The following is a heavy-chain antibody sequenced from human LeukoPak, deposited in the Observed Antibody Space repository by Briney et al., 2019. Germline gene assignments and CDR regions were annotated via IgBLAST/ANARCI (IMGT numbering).Heavy chain of an antibody. V-gene: IGHV3-74*01. CDR3: ARATLDIVGATRTFDY. D-gene: IGHD2-2*03. CDR2: INSDGTST. Sequence: GGSLRLSCAASGFTFSSYWMHWVRQAPGEGLVCVSRINSDGTSTTYADSVKGRFTISRDNARNTLYMQMNSLRAEDTAVYFCARATLDIVGATRTFDYWGQGTLVTVSS. CDR1: GFTFSSYW. J-gene: IGHJ4*02.